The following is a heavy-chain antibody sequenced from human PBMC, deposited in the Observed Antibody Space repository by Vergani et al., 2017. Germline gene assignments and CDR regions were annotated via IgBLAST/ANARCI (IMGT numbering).Heavy chain of an antibody. CDR1: GFTFSSYS. V-gene: IGHV3-21*01. J-gene: IGHJ6*02. Sequence: EVQLVESGGGLVKPGGSLRLSCAASGFTFSSYSMNWVRQAPGKGLEWVSSISSSSSYIYYADSVKGRFTISRDNAKNSLYLQMNSLRAEDTAVYYGARDHEDNNRVHYYGMDFWGQGTTVTVSS. CDR2: ISSSSSYI. D-gene: IGHD2/OR15-2a*01. CDR3: ARDHEDNNRVHYYGMDF.